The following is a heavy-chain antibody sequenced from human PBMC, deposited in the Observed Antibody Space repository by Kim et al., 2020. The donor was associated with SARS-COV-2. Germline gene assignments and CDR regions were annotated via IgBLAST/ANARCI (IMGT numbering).Heavy chain of an antibody. CDR3: ARDGTPGRAFDI. J-gene: IGHJ3*02. Sequence: TYAQGFTGRCVCALDASVRTAYLQISSLKAEDTAVYYCARDGTPGRAFDIWGQGTMVTVSS. V-gene: IGHV7-4-1*02.